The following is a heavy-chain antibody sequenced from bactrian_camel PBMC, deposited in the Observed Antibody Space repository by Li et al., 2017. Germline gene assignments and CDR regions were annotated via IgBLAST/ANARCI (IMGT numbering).Heavy chain of an antibody. J-gene: IGHJ6*01. CDR2: IKKDGAS. Sequence: HVQLVESGGESVQAGGSLKLSCVASKDVDILCGMDWYRMAPGNMRVKVSSIKKDGASTYADFAKDRFSISQDKDKNIVYLLMNGLRPEDTAMYYCAGSSNAVGCQVPAGFAYWGQGTQVTVS. V-gene: IGHV3S53*01. CDR1: KDVDILCG. CDR3: AGSSNAVGCQVPAGFAY. D-gene: IGHD3*01.